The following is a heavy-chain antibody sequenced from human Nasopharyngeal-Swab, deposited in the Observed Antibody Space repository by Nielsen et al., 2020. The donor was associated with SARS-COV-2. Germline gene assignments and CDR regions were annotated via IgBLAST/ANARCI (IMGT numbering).Heavy chain of an antibody. Sequence: GGSLRLSCAASGFTFTSYAMHWVRQAPGKGLEWVAVISYDGSSSYYADSVKGRLIISRDNSKNTLYLRMNSLRAEDTAVYYCARGGNYYDSSGYVYYYYGMDVWGQGTTVTVSS. J-gene: IGHJ6*02. CDR1: GFTFTSYA. CDR2: ISYDGSSS. D-gene: IGHD3-22*01. CDR3: ARGGNYYDSSGYVYYYYGMDV. V-gene: IGHV3-30*04.